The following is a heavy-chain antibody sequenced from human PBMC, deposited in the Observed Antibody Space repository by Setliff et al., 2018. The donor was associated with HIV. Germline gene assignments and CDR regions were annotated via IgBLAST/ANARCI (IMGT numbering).Heavy chain of an antibody. CDR1: GFTFSTYA. CDR3: AKDRQLRSMYYFDY. D-gene: IGHD6-13*01. CDR2: VSGSAGTT. Sequence: PGGSLRFSCAASGFTFSTYAMNWVRQAPGRGLEWVAVVSGSAGTTYYADSVKGRFTISRDNSKNTLYLQMNSLRAEDTAVYYCAKDRQLRSMYYFDYWGQGTLVTVSS. J-gene: IGHJ4*02. V-gene: IGHV3-23*01.